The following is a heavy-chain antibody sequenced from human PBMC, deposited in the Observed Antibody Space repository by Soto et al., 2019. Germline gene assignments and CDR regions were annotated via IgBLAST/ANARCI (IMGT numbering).Heavy chain of an antibody. D-gene: IGHD1-1*01. CDR1: GYTFTSYG. J-gene: IGHJ4*02. Sequence: QVHLVQSGAEVKKPGASVKVSCKASGYTFTSYGITWVRQAPGQGLEWMGWISAHNGNTDYAQKLQGRVIVTRDTSTSTVYMELRTLISDETAVHYCARGRYGDYWGQGSLVTVSS. CDR2: ISAHNGNT. CDR3: ARGRYGDY. V-gene: IGHV1-18*01.